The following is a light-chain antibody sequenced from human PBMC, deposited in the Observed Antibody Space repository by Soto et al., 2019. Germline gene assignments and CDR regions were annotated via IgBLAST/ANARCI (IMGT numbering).Light chain of an antibody. CDR2: LNSDGSQ. V-gene: IGLV4-69*01. J-gene: IGLJ3*02. Sequence: QLVLTQSPSASASLGASVKLTCTLSSGHSSYAIAWHQQQPEKGPRYLMKLNSDGSQSKGDGIPDRFSGSSSGAERYLTISSLQSEDEADYYCQTWGTGIPWVFGGGTKVTVL. CDR3: QTWGTGIPWV. CDR1: SGHSSYA.